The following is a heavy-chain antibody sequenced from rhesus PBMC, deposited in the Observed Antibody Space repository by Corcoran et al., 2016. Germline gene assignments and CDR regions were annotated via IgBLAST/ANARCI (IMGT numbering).Heavy chain of an antibody. CDR1: GGSISASYY. CDR2: IYGSGGST. V-gene: IGHV4-160*01. Sequence: QVQLQESGPGLVKPAETLSLTCTVAGGSISASYYWSRLRQPPGKGLEWMGRIYGSGGSTNYNPSLKSRVTISRDTSKNQFSLKLSSVTAADTAVYYCARGGSGWSVGGLDSWGQGVVVTVSS. D-gene: IGHD6S26*01. J-gene: IGHJ6*01. CDR3: ARGGSGWSVGGLDS.